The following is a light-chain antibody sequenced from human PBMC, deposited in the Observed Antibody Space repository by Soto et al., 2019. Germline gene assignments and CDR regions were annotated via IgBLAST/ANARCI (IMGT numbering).Light chain of an antibody. CDR2: DAS. Sequence: DLQMTQSPSTLSASVGDRVTITCRASQGISSWLAWYQQKPGKAPKLLIYDASSLESGVPSRFSGSGSGTEFTLTISSLQPDDFATYYCQQYSSYSYTFGQGTKLEL. J-gene: IGKJ2*01. V-gene: IGKV1-5*01. CDR1: QGISSW. CDR3: QQYSSYSYT.